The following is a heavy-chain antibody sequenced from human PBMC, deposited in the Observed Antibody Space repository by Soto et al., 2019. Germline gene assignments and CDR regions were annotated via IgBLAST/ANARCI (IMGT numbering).Heavy chain of an antibody. D-gene: IGHD2-2*01. CDR1: GSTFTSYA. J-gene: IGHJ5*02. V-gene: IGHV1-3*01. CDR3: AREGDIVVVPAAITNWFDP. Sequence: ASVKVSCTASGSTFTSYAMHWVRQAPGQRLEWMGWINAGNGNTKYSQKFQGRVTITRDTSASTAYMELSSLRSEDTAVYYCAREGDIVVVPAAITNWFDPWGQGTLVTVSS. CDR2: INAGNGNT.